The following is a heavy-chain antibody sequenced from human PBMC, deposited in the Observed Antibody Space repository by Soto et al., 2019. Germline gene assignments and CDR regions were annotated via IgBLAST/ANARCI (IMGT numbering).Heavy chain of an antibody. D-gene: IGHD6-13*01. J-gene: IGHJ4*02. Sequence: GGSLRLSCAASGFTFSRNAMSWVRQAPGKGLEWVSVMSGSGGSTHYADSVTGRFTISRDNSKNTLYLQMNSLRAEDTAVYYCAKGYREYSSSWFDYWGQGTLVTVSS. CDR1: GFTFSRNA. V-gene: IGHV3-23*01. CDR2: MSGSGGST. CDR3: AKGYREYSSSWFDY.